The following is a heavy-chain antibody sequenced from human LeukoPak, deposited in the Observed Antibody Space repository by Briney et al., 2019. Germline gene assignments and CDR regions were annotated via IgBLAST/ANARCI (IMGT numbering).Heavy chain of an antibody. D-gene: IGHD1-1*01. Sequence: GGSLRLSCTASGFTFSNYDMQWVRQGPGKGLEWVAFIRYDGNNKYYSASVKGRFTISRDNSKNTLYLQMNSLRSEDTAVYYCAKTGPSDYWGQGTLVIVSS. CDR1: GFTFSNYD. V-gene: IGHV3-30*02. CDR3: AKTGPSDY. J-gene: IGHJ4*02. CDR2: IRYDGNNK.